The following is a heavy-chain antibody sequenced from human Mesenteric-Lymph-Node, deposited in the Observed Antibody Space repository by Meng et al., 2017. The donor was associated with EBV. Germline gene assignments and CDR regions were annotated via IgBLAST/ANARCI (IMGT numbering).Heavy chain of an antibody. CDR2: IYWDDDK. D-gene: IGHD3-10*01. V-gene: IGHV2-5*02. CDR1: GFSISTSGVG. J-gene: IGHJ4*02. CDR3: AHTSGDLYFDY. Sequence: QIPLQDSGPTLVKPPQTLPLTCTFSGFSISTSGVGLAWIRQPPGKALEWLALIYWDDDKRYSPSLKSRLTITKDTSKNQVVLTMTNMDPVDTATYYCAHTSGDLYFDYWGQGTLVTVSS.